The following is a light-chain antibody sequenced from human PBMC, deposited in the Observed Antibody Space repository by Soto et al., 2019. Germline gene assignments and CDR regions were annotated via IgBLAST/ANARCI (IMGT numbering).Light chain of an antibody. J-gene: IGKJ4*01. Sequence: ITLTQSPGTLSLSPGERATLSCRASQSVTNSLAWFQQKPGQAPRLLIHDASKRPSGVPARFSGSGSGTDFTLTISSLEPEDFAVYYCHQRGAWPLTFGGGTTVEI. V-gene: IGKV3-11*01. CDR1: QSVTNS. CDR3: HQRGAWPLT. CDR2: DAS.